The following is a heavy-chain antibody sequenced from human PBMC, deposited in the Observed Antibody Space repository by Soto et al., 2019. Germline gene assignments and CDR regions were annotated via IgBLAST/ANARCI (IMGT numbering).Heavy chain of an antibody. V-gene: IGHV1-18*01. J-gene: IGHJ5*02. CDR3: ARVYGQQDKNNWFDP. Sequence: QVQLVQSGAEVKKPGASVKVSCKASGYTFTSYGISWVRQAPGQGLEWMGWISAYNGNTNYAQKLQGRVTMTTDTSTSTAYRELRSLRSDDTAVYYCARVYGQQDKNNWFDPWGQGTLVTVSS. CDR2: ISAYNGNT. D-gene: IGHD6-13*01. CDR1: GYTFTSYG.